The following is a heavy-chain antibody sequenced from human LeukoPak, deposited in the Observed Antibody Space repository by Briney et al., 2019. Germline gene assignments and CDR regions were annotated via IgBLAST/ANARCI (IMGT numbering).Heavy chain of an antibody. V-gene: IGHV1-69*13. CDR1: GGTFSSYA. J-gene: IGHJ4*02. CDR3: ARDSDVDTAMVMGY. Sequence: GASVKVSCTASGGTFSSYAISWVRQAPGQGLEWMGGIIPIFGTANYAQKFQGRVTITADESTSTAYMELSSLRSEDTAVYYCARDSDVDTAMVMGYWGQGTLVTVSS. CDR2: IIPIFGTA. D-gene: IGHD5-18*01.